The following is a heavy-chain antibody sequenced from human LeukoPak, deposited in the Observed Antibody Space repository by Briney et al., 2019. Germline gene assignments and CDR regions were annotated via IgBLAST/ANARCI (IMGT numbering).Heavy chain of an antibody. CDR1: GFTFSSYE. D-gene: IGHD6-19*01. V-gene: IGHV3-48*03. J-gene: IGHJ4*02. Sequence: PGGSLRLSCAASGFTFSSYEMNWVRQAPGKGLERVSYISSGSTIYDADSVKGRFTISRDNAKNSLYLQMNSPRAEDTAVYYCARESIAVAGAPFDYWGQGTLVTVSS. CDR2: ISSGSTI. CDR3: ARESIAVAGAPFDY.